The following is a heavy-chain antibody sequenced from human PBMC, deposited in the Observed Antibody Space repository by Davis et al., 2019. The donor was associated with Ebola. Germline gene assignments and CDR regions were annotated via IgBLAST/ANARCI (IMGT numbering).Heavy chain of an antibody. CDR3: ARVCFKCNWFDP. J-gene: IGHJ5*02. CDR1: GGTFSSYA. CDR2: ISAYNGNT. V-gene: IGHV1-18*01. Sequence: ASVKVSCKASGGTFSSYAISWVRQAPGQGLEWMGWISAYNGNTNYAQKLQGRVTMTTDTSTSTAYMELRSLRSDDTAVYYCARVCFKCNWFDPWGQGTLVTVSS.